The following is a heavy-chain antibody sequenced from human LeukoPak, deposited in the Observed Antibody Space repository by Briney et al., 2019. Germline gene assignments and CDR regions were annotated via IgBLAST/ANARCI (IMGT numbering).Heavy chain of an antibody. CDR2: IYTSGNT. V-gene: IGHV4-4*07. Sequence: SETLSLTCTVSGGSISSYYWNWIRQPAGKGLEGIGGIYTSGNTNYSPSLKSRVTISVDKSKNQFSLKLSSVTAADTAVYYCAGTDTSGYDRFDYWGQGALVTVSS. D-gene: IGHD3-22*01. CDR1: GGSISSYY. J-gene: IGHJ4*02. CDR3: AGTDTSGYDRFDY.